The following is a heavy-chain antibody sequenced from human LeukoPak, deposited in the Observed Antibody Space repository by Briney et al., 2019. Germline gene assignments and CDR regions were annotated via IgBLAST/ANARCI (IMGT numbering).Heavy chain of an antibody. CDR3: AKDPLESGGWPYNWFDP. J-gene: IGHJ5*02. Sequence: GGSLRLSCAASGFTFSSYAMSWVRQAPGKGLEWVSAISGSGGSTYYADSVKGRFTISRDNSKNTLYLQMNSLRAEDTAVYYCAKDPLESGGWPYNWFDPWGQGTLVTVSS. D-gene: IGHD6-19*01. CDR2: ISGSGGST. CDR1: GFTFSSYA. V-gene: IGHV3-23*01.